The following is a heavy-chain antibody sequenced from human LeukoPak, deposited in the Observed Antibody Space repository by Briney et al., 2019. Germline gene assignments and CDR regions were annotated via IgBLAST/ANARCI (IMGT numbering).Heavy chain of an antibody. CDR3: ARDPHYDILTGYGPNGMDV. J-gene: IGHJ6*02. D-gene: IGHD3-9*01. CDR2: ITSDSNTI. V-gene: IGHV3-48*01. CDR1: GFTFPTYS. Sequence: GGSLRLSCAASGFTFPTYSMNWVRQAPGKGLEWVSYITSDSNTIYYADSVKGRFTISRDNSKNTLYLQMNSLRAEDTAVYYCARDPHYDILTGYGPNGMDVWGQGTTVTVSS.